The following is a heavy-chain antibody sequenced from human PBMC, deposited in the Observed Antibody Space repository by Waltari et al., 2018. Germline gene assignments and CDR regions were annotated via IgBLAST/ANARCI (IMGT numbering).Heavy chain of an antibody. V-gene: IGHV1-3*01. CDR2: INAGNGNT. CDR3: ARGPYYDILTGYYVPGDDYYYGMDV. D-gene: IGHD3-9*01. Sequence: QVQLVQSGAEVKKPGSSVQVSCKASGGPFSSYAIRWVRPAPGPGLEWRGGINAGNGNTKYSQKFQGRVTITRDTSASTAYMELSSLRSEDTAVYYCARGPYYDILTGYYVPGDDYYYGMDVWGQGTTVTVSS. CDR1: GGPFSSYA. J-gene: IGHJ6*02.